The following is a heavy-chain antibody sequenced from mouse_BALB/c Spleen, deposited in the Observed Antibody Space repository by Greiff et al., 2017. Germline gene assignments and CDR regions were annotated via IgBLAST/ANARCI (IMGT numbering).Heavy chain of an antibody. CDR3: ARGTTVVDYYAMDY. Sequence: DVMLVESGGGLVKPGGSLKLSCAASGFTFSDYYMYWVRQTPEKRLEWVATISDGGSYTYYPDSVKGRFTISRDNAKNNLYLQMSSLKSEDTAMYYCARGTTVVDYYAMDYWGQGTSVTVSS. CDR1: GFTFSDYY. V-gene: IGHV5-4*02. D-gene: IGHD1-1*01. J-gene: IGHJ4*01. CDR2: ISDGGSYT.